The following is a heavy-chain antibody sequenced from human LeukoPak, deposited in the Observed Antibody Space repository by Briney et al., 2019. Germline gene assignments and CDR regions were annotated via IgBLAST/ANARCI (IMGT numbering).Heavy chain of an antibody. J-gene: IGHJ4*02. D-gene: IGHD2/OR15-2a*01. CDR2: IYYSGST. CDR3: AREKEYPVRFDY. Sequence: SETLSLTCTVSGGSISSYYWSWIRQPPGKGLEWIGYIYYSGSTNYNPSLKSRVTISVDTSKNQFSLKLSSVTAADTAVYYCAREKEYPVRFDYWGQGTLVTVSS. CDR1: GGSISSYY. V-gene: IGHV4-59*01.